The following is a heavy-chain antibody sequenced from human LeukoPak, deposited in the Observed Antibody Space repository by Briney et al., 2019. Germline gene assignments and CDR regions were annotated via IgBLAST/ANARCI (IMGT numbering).Heavy chain of an antibody. J-gene: IGHJ5*02. Sequence: PGGSLRLSCAASGFTFSSYAVSWVRQAPGKGLEWVSAISGSGGSTYYADSVKGRFTISRDNSKNTLYLQMNSLRAEDTAVYYCAKDAPLVVVVPAAIPYWFDPWGQGTLVTVSS. CDR1: GFTFSSYA. V-gene: IGHV3-23*01. CDR3: AKDAPLVVVVPAAIPYWFDP. D-gene: IGHD2-2*01. CDR2: ISGSGGST.